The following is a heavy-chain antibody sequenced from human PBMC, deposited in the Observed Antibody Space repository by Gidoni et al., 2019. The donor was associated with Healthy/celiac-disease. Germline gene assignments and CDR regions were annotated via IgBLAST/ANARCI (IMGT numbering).Heavy chain of an antibody. V-gene: IGHV4-61*02. CDR3: ARVYEGYRYGSLDNWFDT. CDR2: NYTSGST. J-gene: IGHJ5*02. Sequence: QVQLQESGPGLVKPSQTLSLTCTVPCGSLHIGSYYWSWIRQPAGKGLEWIGRNYTSGSTNYNPALKSRVTISVDTSKNQFSLKLSSVTAAETAVYYCARVYEGYRYGSLDNWFDTWGQGTLVTVSS. CDR1: CGSLHIGSYY. D-gene: IGHD5-18*01.